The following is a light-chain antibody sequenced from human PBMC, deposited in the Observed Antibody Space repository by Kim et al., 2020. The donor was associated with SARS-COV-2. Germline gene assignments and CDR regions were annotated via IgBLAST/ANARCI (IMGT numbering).Light chain of an antibody. CDR3: QQFNNWPLT. V-gene: IGKV3-15*01. CDR2: DAS. CDR1: QTVGGN. J-gene: IGKJ4*01. Sequence: EIVMTQSPATLSVSLGERVTLSCRAGQTVGGNLAWYQQRPGQAPRLLIYDASTRATDVPARFSGSGSGTEFTLTISSLQSEDFAVYYCQQFNNWPLTFGVGTKVDIK.